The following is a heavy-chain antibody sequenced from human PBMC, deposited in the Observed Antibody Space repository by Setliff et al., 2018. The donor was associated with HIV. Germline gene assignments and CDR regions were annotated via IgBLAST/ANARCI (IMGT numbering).Heavy chain of an antibody. CDR2: INHSGRT. CDR1: GGSFTNYS. V-gene: IGHV4-34*01. D-gene: IGHD3-22*01. J-gene: IGHJ3*02. Sequence: PSETLSLTCAVYGGSFTNYSWSWIRQSPGKGLEWIGEINHSGRTKYNPSLKSRVTMSVDTSKNQFSLKLKSVTAADTAVYYCAREDTTGYYSLSAFDIWGQGTLVTVSS. CDR3: AREDTTGYYSLSAFDI.